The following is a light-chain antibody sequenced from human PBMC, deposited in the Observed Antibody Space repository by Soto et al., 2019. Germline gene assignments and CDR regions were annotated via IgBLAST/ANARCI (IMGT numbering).Light chain of an antibody. Sequence: QSALTQPASVSGSPGQSITISCTGTSSDVGTYNLVSWYQQHPGKAPQLIIYEVNKRPSGVSNRFSGSRSGNTASLTISGLQSEDDACYNCYPHGASGTGEWLLGGGPLVTVL. CDR2: EVN. CDR3: YPHGASGTGEWL. J-gene: IGLJ3*02. CDR1: SSDVGTYNL. V-gene: IGLV2-23*02.